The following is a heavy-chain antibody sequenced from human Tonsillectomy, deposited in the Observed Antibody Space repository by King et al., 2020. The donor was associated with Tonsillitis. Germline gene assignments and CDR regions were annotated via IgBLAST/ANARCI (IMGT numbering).Heavy chain of an antibody. Sequence: VQLQESGPGLVKPSQTLSLTCTVSGGSISSDDYHWSWIRQPPGKGLEWIGYIYYSGSTYYNPSLKSRVTISIDTSKNRFSLRLSSCTAADAAVYYCASRRQSTYNYGMDVWGQGTTVTVSS. CDR1: GGSISSDDYH. D-gene: IGHD4-11*01. CDR3: ASRRQSTYNYGMDV. CDR2: IYYSGST. J-gene: IGHJ6*02. V-gene: IGHV4-30-4*01.